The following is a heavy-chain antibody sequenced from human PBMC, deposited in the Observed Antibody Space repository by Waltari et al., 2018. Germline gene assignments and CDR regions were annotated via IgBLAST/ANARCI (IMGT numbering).Heavy chain of an antibody. J-gene: IGHJ4*02. V-gene: IGHV4-59*01. CDR1: RGSIIGFY. Sequence: QVHLQESGPGLVKPSETLSLTCTVSRGSIIGFYWSWIRQPPGKGLEWNGSILYSGTTVYSPSLESRVTMSVDMSKNQFSLELGSVTAADTAVYHCARYHCTSGVCQHFDYWGQGILVTVSS. CDR3: ARYHCTSGVCQHFDY. D-gene: IGHD2-8*01. CDR2: ILYSGTT.